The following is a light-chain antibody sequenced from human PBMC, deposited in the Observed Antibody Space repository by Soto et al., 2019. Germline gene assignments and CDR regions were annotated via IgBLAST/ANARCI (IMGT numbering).Light chain of an antibody. Sequence: SSSVWERVTITCRASQGISSYLAWYQQKPGKAPKLLIYKASTLKSGVPSRFSGSGSGTEFTLTSSSLQPDDFATYSCQHYNSYSEACGQGTKVDIK. CDR3: QHYNSYSEA. V-gene: IGKV1-5*03. J-gene: IGKJ1*01. CDR2: KAS. CDR1: QGISSY.